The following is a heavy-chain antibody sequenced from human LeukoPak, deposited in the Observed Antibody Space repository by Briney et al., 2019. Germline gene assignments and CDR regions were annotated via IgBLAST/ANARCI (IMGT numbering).Heavy chain of an antibody. CDR1: GYTFTGYF. D-gene: IGHD5-24*01. V-gene: IGHV1-8*02. Sequence: ASVKVSCKASGYTFTGYFMHWVRQAAGQGLEWMGWMNPNSGNTGYAQKFQGRATMTRNTSISTAYMELSSLRSEDTAVYYCARGRKMATIWAGIYFDYWGQGTLVTVSS. CDR3: ARGRKMATIWAGIYFDY. J-gene: IGHJ4*02. CDR2: MNPNSGNT.